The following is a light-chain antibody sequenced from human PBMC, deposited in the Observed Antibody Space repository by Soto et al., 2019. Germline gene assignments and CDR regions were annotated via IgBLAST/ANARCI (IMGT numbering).Light chain of an antibody. J-gene: IGLJ1*01. CDR2: DVS. V-gene: IGLV2-14*03. Sequence: QSVLTQPASVSGSPGQSITISCTGTISEVGGYNYVSWYQQHPGKAPKLMIFDVSNRPSGVSNRFSGSKSGYTASLSISGLQDEDDADYYCSSYTSSRTYVFGTGTKLTVL. CDR3: SSYTSSRTYV. CDR1: ISEVGGYNY.